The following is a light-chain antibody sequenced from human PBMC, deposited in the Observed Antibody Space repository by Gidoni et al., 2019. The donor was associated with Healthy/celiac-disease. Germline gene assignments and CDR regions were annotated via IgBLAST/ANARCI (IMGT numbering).Light chain of an antibody. CDR1: QSVLYSSNNKNY. CDR2: WSS. J-gene: IGKJ2*01. V-gene: IGKV4-1*01. Sequence: DIVMTQCQDSLPVSLGERATINCKSSQSVLYSSNNKNYLAWYQQKPGQPPKLLIYWSSTRESGVPDRFSGSGSGTDFTLTISSLQAEDVAVYYCQQYYSTPRTFGQGTKLEIK. CDR3: QQYYSTPRT.